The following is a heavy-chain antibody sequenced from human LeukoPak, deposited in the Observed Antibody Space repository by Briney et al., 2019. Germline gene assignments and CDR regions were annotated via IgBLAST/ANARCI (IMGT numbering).Heavy chain of an antibody. V-gene: IGHV3-53*01. J-gene: IGHJ4*02. CDR1: GFTVSSNY. CDR3: AGGGAKTPFDY. Sequence: SGGSLRLSCAASGFTVSSNYMCWVRQAPGKGLEWVSVIYSGGSTYYADSVKGRFTISRDNSKNTLYLQMNSLRAEDTAVYYCAGGGAKTPFDYWGQGTLVTVSS. D-gene: IGHD3-16*01. CDR2: IYSGGST.